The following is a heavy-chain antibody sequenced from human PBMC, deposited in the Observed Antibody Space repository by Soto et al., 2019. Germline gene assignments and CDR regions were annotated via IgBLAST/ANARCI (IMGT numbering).Heavy chain of an antibody. CDR3: ASDLAAAGPFDC. V-gene: IGHV1-18*01. CDR1: GYTFTNYA. Sequence: QVQLVQSGAEVKKPGASVKVSCKASGYTFTNYAFSWVRQAPGQGLEWMGWISAYNGNTNYPQKLQGRVTMTTDTSTSTAYIELRSLRSDDTAVYYCASDLAAAGPFDCWGQGTLVTVSS. J-gene: IGHJ4*02. CDR2: ISAYNGNT. D-gene: IGHD6-13*01.